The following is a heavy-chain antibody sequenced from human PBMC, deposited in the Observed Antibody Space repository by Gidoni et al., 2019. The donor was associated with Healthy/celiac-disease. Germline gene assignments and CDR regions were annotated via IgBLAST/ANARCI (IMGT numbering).Heavy chain of an antibody. CDR1: GGSLHSISYY. CDR2: IYYRGST. CDR3: ARPSLWFGEPEYYFDY. J-gene: IGHJ4*02. Sequence: QLQLQASGPVLLKPSETLSLPCPVTGGSLHSISYYWGWIRQPPGKGLEWIGSIYYRGSTYYNPSLKSRVTISVDTSKNQCSLKLSSVTAADTAVYYCARPSLWFGEPEYYFDYWGQGTLVTVSS. V-gene: IGHV4-39*01. D-gene: IGHD3-10*01.